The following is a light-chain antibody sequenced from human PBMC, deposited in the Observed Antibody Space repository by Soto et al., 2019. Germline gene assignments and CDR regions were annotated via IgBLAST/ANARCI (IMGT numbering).Light chain of an antibody. Sequence: DIQIPTSXSSVSASVGASAPITRRASQDIDSWLAWYQPQPGKYPQLLIYAASSLQSGVPSRFSGSGSGTDFTFTISSLQPEDFATYYCQQGSSFPWTLGQGPQV. J-gene: IGKJ1*01. V-gene: IGKV1-12*01. CDR3: QQGSSFPWT. CDR1: QDIDSW. CDR2: AAS.